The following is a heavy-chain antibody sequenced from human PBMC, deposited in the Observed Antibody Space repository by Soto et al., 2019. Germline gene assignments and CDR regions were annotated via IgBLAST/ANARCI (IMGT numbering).Heavy chain of an antibody. Sequence: SETLSLTCTVSGGSISSYYWSWIRQPPGKGLEWIGYIYYSGSTNYNPSLKSRVTISVDTSKNQFSLKLSSVTAADTAVYYCAREIAAAESGFDYWGQGTLVTVSS. V-gene: IGHV4-59*01. CDR2: IYYSGST. D-gene: IGHD6-13*01. CDR3: AREIAAAESGFDY. CDR1: GGSISSYY. J-gene: IGHJ4*02.